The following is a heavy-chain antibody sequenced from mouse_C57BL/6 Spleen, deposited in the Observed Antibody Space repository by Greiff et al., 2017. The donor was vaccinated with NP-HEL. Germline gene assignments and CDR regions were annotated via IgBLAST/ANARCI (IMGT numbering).Heavy chain of an antibody. CDR2: IYPRSGNT. Sequence: VQRVESGAELARPGASVKLSCKASGYTFTSYGISWVKQSTGQGLEWIGEIYPRSGNTYYNEKFKGKATLTADKSSSTAYMELRSLTSEDSAVYFCARSRTTVVNYYAMDYWGQGTSVTVSS. CDR1: GYTFTSYG. CDR3: ARSRTTVVNYYAMDY. D-gene: IGHD1-1*01. V-gene: IGHV1-81*01. J-gene: IGHJ4*01.